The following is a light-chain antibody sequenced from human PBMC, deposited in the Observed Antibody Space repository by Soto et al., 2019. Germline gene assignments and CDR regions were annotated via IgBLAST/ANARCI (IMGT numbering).Light chain of an antibody. CDR2: GAS. Sequence: DIQMTQSPSTLSGSVGDRVTITCRASQTISSWLAWYQQKPGKPPKVLIYGASNLQSGVPSRFSGSGSGTDFTLTISSLQPEDFATYYCQQSYSTPWTFGQGTKVDIK. CDR1: QTISSW. J-gene: IGKJ1*01. CDR3: QQSYSTPWT. V-gene: IGKV1-39*01.